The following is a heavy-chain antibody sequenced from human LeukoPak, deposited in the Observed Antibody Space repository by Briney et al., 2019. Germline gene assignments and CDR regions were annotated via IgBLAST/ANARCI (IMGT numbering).Heavy chain of an antibody. CDR1: GYTFTSYY. D-gene: IGHD3-10*01. CDR2: INPSGGST. V-gene: IGHV1-46*01. J-gene: IGHJ6*03. CDR3: ARNYYGLGSYSYYMDV. Sequence: ASVKVSCKASGYTFTSYYMHWVRQAPGQGLEWMGIINPSGGSTSYAQKFQGRVTMTRDMSTSTVYMELSSLRSEDTAVYYCARNYYGLGSYSYYMDVWGKGTTVTVSS.